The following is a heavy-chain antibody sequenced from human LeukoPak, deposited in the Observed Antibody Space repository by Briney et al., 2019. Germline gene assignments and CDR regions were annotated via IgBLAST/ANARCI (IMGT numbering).Heavy chain of an antibody. D-gene: IGHD2-15*01. CDR3: AKRSCSGGSCNFDY. CDR1: GFTFSSYW. J-gene: IGHJ4*02. V-gene: IGHV3-7*03. Sequence: GGSLRLSCAASGFTFSSYWMTWVRQAPGKGLEWVANIKQDGSEKYYVDSVKGRLTISRDNSKNTLYLQMNSLRADDTAVYYCAKRSCSGGSCNFDYWGQGTLVTVSS. CDR2: IKQDGSEK.